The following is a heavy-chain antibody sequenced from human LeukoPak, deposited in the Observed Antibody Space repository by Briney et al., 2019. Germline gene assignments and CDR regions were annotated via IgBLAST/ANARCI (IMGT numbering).Heavy chain of an antibody. Sequence: QPGGSLRLSCAASGFTFSSYGMSWVRQAPGRGLEWVSAISGSGGSTYYADSVKGRFTISRDNSKNTLYLQMNSLRAEDTAVYYCAKVVQIGAGYYGSGDGLDSYMDVWGKGTTVTISS. CDR2: ISGSGGST. J-gene: IGHJ6*03. CDR3: AKVVQIGAGYYGSGDGLDSYMDV. CDR1: GFTFSSYG. V-gene: IGHV3-23*01. D-gene: IGHD3-10*01.